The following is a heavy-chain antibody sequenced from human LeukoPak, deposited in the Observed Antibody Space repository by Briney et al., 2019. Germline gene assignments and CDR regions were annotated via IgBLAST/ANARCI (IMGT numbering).Heavy chain of an antibody. CDR1: GGSISSYY. D-gene: IGHD3-10*01. CDR2: IYYSGST. V-gene: IGHV4-59*01. Sequence: SETLSLTCTVSGGSISSYYWNWIRQPPGKGLEWIGYIYYSGSTNYSPSLKSRVTISVDTSKNQFSLKVSSVTAADTAVYYCARGYYQVDYYGLDVWGQGTTVTVSS. CDR3: ARGYYQVDYYGLDV. J-gene: IGHJ6*02.